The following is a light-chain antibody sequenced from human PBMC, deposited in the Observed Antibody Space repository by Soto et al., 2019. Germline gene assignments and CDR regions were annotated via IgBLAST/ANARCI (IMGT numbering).Light chain of an antibody. CDR3: QHIQT. V-gene: IGKV1-5*01. CDR2: DAS. J-gene: IGKJ1*01. CDR1: QNINNW. Sequence: DIQMTQSPSTLSASIGDRVTITCRASQNINNWIAWYQQKPGKAPKFLIYDASTLESGVPSRFSGSGFGTEFSLTISSLQPDDFASYYCQHIQTFGQRTKVDIK.